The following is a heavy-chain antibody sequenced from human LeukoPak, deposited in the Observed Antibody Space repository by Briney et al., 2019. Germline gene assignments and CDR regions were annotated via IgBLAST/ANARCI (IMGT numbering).Heavy chain of an antibody. CDR1: GFTFSSYW. V-gene: IGHV3-7*01. CDR3: ARGSPVTAAAVGKFDP. CDR2: IKQDGSEK. D-gene: IGHD2-2*01. Sequence: GGSLRLSCAASGFTFSSYWMSWVRQAPGKGLEWVANIKQDGSEKYYVDSVKGRFIISRDNAKNSLYLQMNSLRAEDTAVYYCARGSPVTAAAVGKFDPWGQGTLVTVSS. J-gene: IGHJ5*02.